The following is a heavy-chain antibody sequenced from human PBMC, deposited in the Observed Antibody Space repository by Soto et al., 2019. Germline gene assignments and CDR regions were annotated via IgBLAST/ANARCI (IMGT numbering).Heavy chain of an antibody. CDR3: ARPQLTGGWASFDY. Sequence: SETLSLTCTVSGGSISSYYWSWIRQPPGKGLEWIGYIHYSGSTNHSPSLKSRVTISVDTSKNQFSLKLTSVTAADTAVYYCARPQLTGGWASFDYWGRGTLVT. D-gene: IGHD6-19*01. J-gene: IGHJ4*02. CDR2: IHYSGST. CDR1: GGSISSYY. V-gene: IGHV4-59*01.